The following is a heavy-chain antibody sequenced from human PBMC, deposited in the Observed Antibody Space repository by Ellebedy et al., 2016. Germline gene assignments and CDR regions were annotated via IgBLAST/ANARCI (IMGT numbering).Heavy chain of an antibody. D-gene: IGHD3-22*01. CDR3: ARDADYYDSSGYYYYYMDV. Sequence: GESLKISXAASGFTFSSYAMHWVRQAPGKGLEWVAVISYDGSNKYYADSVKGRFTISRDNSKNTLYLQMNSLRAEDTAVYYCARDADYYDSSGYYYYYMDVWGKGTTVTVSS. CDR2: ISYDGSNK. V-gene: IGHV3-30-3*01. J-gene: IGHJ6*03. CDR1: GFTFSSYA.